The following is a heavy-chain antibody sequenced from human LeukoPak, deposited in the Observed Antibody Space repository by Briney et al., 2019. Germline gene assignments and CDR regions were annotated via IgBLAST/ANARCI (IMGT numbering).Heavy chain of an antibody. V-gene: IGHV3-21*01. CDR1: GFTFSSYS. J-gene: IGHJ4*02. CDR2: ISSSSSYI. CDR3: ARAHHRRVYDYVWGSYPY. D-gene: IGHD3-16*02. Sequence: KPGGSLRLSCAASGFTFSSYSMNWVRQAPGKGLEWVSSISSSSSYIYYADSVKGRFTISRDNAKISLYLQMNSLRAEDTAVYYCARAHHRRVYDYVWGSYPYWGQGTLVTVSS.